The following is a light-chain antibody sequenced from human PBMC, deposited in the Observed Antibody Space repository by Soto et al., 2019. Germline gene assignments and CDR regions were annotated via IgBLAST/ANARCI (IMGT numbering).Light chain of an antibody. CDR2: AAS. V-gene: IGKV1-39*01. Sequence: DIQMTQSPSSLSASVGDRVTITCRASQSISSYLNWYQQKPGKAPKLLIYAASSLQSGVPSRFSGSGSGTDLTLTISSLQPEDFATYYCQQCYRTPLTFGGGTKVEIK. CDR1: QSISSY. J-gene: IGKJ4*01. CDR3: QQCYRTPLT.